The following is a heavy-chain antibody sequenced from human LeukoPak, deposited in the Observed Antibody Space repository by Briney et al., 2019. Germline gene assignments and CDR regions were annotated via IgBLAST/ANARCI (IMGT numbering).Heavy chain of an antibody. CDR1: GFTFSNAW. J-gene: IGHJ5*02. D-gene: IGHD3-10*01. CDR2: IKSKTDGGTT. V-gene: IGHV3-15*01. Sequence: PGGSLRLSCAASGFTFSNAWMSWVRQAPGKGLEWVGRIKSKTDGGTTDYAAPVKGRFTISRDDSKNTLYLQMNSLKTEDTAVYYGPTSTPNDGSGSYWYEFDPWGQGTLVTVCS. CDR3: PTSTPNDGSGSYWYEFDP.